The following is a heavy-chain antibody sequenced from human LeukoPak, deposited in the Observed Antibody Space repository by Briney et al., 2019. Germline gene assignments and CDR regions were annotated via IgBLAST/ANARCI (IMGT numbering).Heavy chain of an antibody. J-gene: IGHJ3*02. CDR3: ARWVEGVEQLGVGAFDI. Sequence: ASVKVSCKASGYTFTGYYMHWVRQAPGQGLEWMGWINPNSGGTNYAQKFQGWVTMTRDTSISTAYMELSRLRSDDTAVYYCARWVEGVEQLGVGAFDIWGQGTTVTVSS. V-gene: IGHV1-2*04. D-gene: IGHD6-6*01. CDR2: INPNSGGT. CDR1: GYTFTGYY.